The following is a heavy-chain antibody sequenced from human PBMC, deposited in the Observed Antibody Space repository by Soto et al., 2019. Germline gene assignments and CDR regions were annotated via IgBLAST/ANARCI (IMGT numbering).Heavy chain of an antibody. D-gene: IGHD3-10*01. CDR2: ISGNSRTI. CDR1: LFNFKNYN. Sequence: TGWPLRLSCASSLFNFKNYNMNLLRQAPGKGLECVAYISGNSRTIYYADSVKGRFTISRDNAENSVFLQMNSLRAEDTSVYYCASGPWELEYWGQGTLVTVSS. V-gene: IGHV3-48*01. J-gene: IGHJ4*02. CDR3: ASGPWELEY.